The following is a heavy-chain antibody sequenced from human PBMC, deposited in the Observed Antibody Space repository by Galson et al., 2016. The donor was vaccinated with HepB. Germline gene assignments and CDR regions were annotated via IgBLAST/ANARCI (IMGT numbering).Heavy chain of an antibody. CDR3: ATTHISARPGYYGMDV. J-gene: IGHJ6*02. CDR2: IHNSGNT. V-gene: IGHV4-59*03. CDR1: GASISSYY. D-gene: IGHD6-6*01. Sequence: SETLSLTCTVSGASISSYYWSWIRQPPGKGLEWVGFIHNSGNTNHNPSLKSRVTLSLDMSKNQFPLSLSSVTAADTAVYYCATTHISARPGYYGMDVWGQGTTVTVSS.